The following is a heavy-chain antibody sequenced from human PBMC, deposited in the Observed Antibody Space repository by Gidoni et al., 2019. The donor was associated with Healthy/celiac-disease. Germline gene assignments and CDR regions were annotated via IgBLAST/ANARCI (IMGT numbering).Heavy chain of an antibody. CDR1: GFTFSSYA. CDR2: ISYDGSNK. V-gene: IGHV3-30-3*01. J-gene: IGHJ3*02. D-gene: IGHD3-22*01. CDR3: ARDQPDSSGSRLGAFDI. Sequence: QVQLVESGGGVVQPGRSLRLSCAASGFTFSSYAMHWVRQAPGKGLEWVAVISYDGSNKYYADSVKGRFTISRDNSKNTLYLQMNSLRAEDTAVYYCARDQPDSSGSRLGAFDIWGQGTMVTVSS.